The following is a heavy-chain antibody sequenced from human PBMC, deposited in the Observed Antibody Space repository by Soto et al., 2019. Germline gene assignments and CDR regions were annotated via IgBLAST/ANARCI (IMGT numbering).Heavy chain of an antibody. CDR1: GYTFTSYG. CDR2: ISAYNGNT. J-gene: IGHJ5*02. D-gene: IGHD3-9*01. V-gene: IGHV1-18*04. Sequence: APVKVSCKASGYTFTSYGISWVRQAPGQRPDWMGWISAYNGNTNYAQKLQGRVTMTTDTSTSTAYMELRSLRSDDTAVYYCAREERNYDILTGYGYWFDPWGQGTLVTVSS. CDR3: AREERNYDILTGYGYWFDP.